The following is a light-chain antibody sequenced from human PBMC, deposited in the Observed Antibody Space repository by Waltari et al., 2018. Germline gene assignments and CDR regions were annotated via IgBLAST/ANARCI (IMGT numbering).Light chain of an antibody. CDR1: QNIRSN. J-gene: IGKJ5*01. CDR3: QQYNNWPPIT. Sequence: EVVMTQSPAMVSVSPGERATLSCRASQNIRSNLAWYQQKPGQAPRLLIYGASTRATDIPARFSGSGSGTEFTLTITSLQSEDFAVYYCQQYNNWPPITFGQGTRPEIK. CDR2: GAS. V-gene: IGKV3-15*01.